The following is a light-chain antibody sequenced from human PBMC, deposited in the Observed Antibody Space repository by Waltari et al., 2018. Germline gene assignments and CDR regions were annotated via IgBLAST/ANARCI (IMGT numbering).Light chain of an antibody. Sequence: EIVLTQSPSTLSVSPGERAILSCRASRTISYNLAWYQQRPGQPPRLLIYGASARAAAIPVRFSGRGSGTEFTLTISGLQSEDFAVYYCQHYHQWPPYTFGQGTKVE. J-gene: IGKJ2*01. CDR3: QHYHQWPPYT. V-gene: IGKV3-15*01. CDR2: GAS. CDR1: RTISYN.